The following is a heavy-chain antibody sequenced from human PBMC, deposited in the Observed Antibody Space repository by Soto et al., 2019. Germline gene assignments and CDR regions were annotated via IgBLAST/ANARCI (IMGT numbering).Heavy chain of an antibody. Sequence: GSLRLSCAASGFTFNSYWMNWVRQAPGKGLEWVANIKQDGSEKYYVDSVKGRFTISRDNAKNSLYLQMNSLRAEDTAVYYCARAGIFGAPRAFDYWGQGTLVTVSS. CDR1: GFTFNSYW. D-gene: IGHD3-3*01. CDR3: ARAGIFGAPRAFDY. CDR2: IKQDGSEK. J-gene: IGHJ4*02. V-gene: IGHV3-7*03.